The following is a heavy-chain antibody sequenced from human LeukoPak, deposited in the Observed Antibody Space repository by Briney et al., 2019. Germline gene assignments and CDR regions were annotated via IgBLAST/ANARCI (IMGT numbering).Heavy chain of an antibody. CDR2: ISAYDGNT. Sequence: ASVKVSCKASRYTFTTYGISWVRQAPRQGLEWMGWISAYDGNTNYAQKLQGRVTMTTDTSTSTAYMELRSLRSDDRAVYYCARVGVSTAMVPSDYWGQGTLVTVSS. V-gene: IGHV1-18*01. D-gene: IGHD5-18*01. CDR1: RYTFTTYG. J-gene: IGHJ4*02. CDR3: ARVGVSTAMVPSDY.